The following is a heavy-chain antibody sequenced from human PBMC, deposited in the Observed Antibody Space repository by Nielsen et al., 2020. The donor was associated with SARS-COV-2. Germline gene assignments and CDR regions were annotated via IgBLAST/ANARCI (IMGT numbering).Heavy chain of an antibody. CDR3: ARGYYDFWSGYYPFDY. V-gene: IGHV3-7*01. CDR2: IKQDGSEK. D-gene: IGHD3-3*01. J-gene: IGHJ4*02. Sequence: VRQAPGKGLEWVANIKQDGSEKYYVDSVEGRFTISRDNAKNSLYLRMNNLRAEDTAVYYCARGYYDFWSGYYPFDYWGQGTLVTVSS.